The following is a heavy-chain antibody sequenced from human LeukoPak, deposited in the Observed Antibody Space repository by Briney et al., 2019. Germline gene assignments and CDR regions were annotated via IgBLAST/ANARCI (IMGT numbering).Heavy chain of an antibody. V-gene: IGHV1-69*06. Sequence: GASVKASCKASGGTFSNSGFSWVRQAPGQGLEWMGGIIPIFGTPNYAQKFQGRVTITADKSTSTAYMELSSLRSEDSAVYYCARDRYYGGKTPFDYWGQGTLVTVSS. D-gene: IGHD4-23*01. CDR2: IIPIFGTP. J-gene: IGHJ4*02. CDR3: ARDRYYGGKTPFDY. CDR1: GGTFSNSG.